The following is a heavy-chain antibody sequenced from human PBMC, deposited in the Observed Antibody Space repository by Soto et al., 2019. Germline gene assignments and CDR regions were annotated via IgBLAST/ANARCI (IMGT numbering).Heavy chain of an antibody. Sequence: PSETLSLTCAVSSGSISSSNWWSWVRQPPGKGLEWIGEIYHSGSTNYNPSLKSRVTISVDKSKNQFSLKLSSVTAADTAVYYCARGFFYGLGRFLRRNWFAPWGKGTLVTVS. V-gene: IGHV4-4*02. CDR3: ARGFFYGLGRFLRRNWFAP. CDR2: IYHSGST. D-gene: IGHD3-10*01. CDR1: SGSISSSNW. J-gene: IGHJ5*02.